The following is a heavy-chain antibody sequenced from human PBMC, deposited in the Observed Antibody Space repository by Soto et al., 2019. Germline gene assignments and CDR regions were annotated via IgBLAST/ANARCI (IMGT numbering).Heavy chain of an antibody. CDR3: ARTGRGLDNWFDP. CDR1: GFTFSSSC. CDR2: ITTSSGLI. J-gene: IGHJ5*02. V-gene: IGHV3-48*01. Sequence: PGGSLRLSCAASGFTFSSSCMNWVRQAPGKGLEWVAFITTSSGLIHYADSVKGRFTISRDNAKNSLYLQMNSLRAEDTAVYYCARTGRGLDNWFDPWGQGTLVTVSS. D-gene: IGHD2-15*01.